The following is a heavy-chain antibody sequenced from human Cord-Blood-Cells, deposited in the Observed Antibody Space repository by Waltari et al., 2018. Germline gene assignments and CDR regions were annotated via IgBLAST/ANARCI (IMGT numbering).Heavy chain of an antibody. D-gene: IGHD7-27*01. CDR1: GGSISSSSYY. CDR2: IYYSGGT. V-gene: IGHV4-39*01. Sequence: QLQLQESGPGLVKPSETLSLTCTVSGGSISSSSYYWGWIRQPPGKGREWIGSIYYSGGTYSHPPRKGRVTISVDTSKNQFSLKLSSVTAADTAVYYCAIPWGSEVDYWGQGTLVTVSS. J-gene: IGHJ4*02. CDR3: AIPWGSEVDY.